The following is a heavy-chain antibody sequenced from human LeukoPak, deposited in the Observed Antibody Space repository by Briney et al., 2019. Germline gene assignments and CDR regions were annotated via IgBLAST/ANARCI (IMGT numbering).Heavy chain of an antibody. V-gene: IGHV2-26*01. CDR1: GFSLSNARMG. CDR2: IFSNDEK. J-gene: IGHJ4*02. Sequence: ESGPTLVNPTETLTLTCTVSGFSLSNARMGVSWIRQPPGKALEWLAHIFSNDEKSYSTSLKSRLTISKDTSKSQVVLTMTNMDPVDTATYYCALIQRYYDSSGYFRFDYWGQGTLVTVSS. CDR3: ALIQRYYDSSGYFRFDY. D-gene: IGHD3-22*01.